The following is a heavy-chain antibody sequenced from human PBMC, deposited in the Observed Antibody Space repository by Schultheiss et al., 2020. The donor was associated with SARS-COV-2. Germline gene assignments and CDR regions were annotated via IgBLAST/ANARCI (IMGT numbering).Heavy chain of an antibody. J-gene: IGHJ4*02. CDR3: ARSETDTIALFDY. CDR2: INHSGST. Sequence: SETLSLTCAVYGGSFRGYYWTWIRQPPGKGLEWIGEINHSGSTNYNPSLKSRVTISVDTSKNQFSLKLSSVTAADTAVYYCARSETDTIALFDYWGQGTLVTVSS. D-gene: IGHD5-24*01. CDR1: GGSFRGYY. V-gene: IGHV4-34*01.